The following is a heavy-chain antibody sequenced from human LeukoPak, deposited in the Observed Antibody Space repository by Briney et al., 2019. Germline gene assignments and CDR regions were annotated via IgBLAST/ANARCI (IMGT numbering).Heavy chain of an antibody. V-gene: IGHV5-51*01. D-gene: IGHD1-1*01. J-gene: IGHJ5*02. CDR1: GYSFTNYW. CDR3: ARHFGWNRYNWFDP. CDR2: NYPGDSDT. Sequence: GGSLKIPCKGSGYSFTNYWHGWVRQMPGKGLEWMGINYPGDSDTRYSPSFQGQVTISTDKSTSSAYMQWSSLKASDAAIYYCARHFGWNRYNWFDPWGQGTLVTVSS.